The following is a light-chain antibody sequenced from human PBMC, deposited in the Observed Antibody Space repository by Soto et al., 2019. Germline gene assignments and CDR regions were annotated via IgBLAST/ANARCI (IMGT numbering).Light chain of an antibody. CDR1: QSISSY. Sequence: DIQMTQSPSSLSASVGDRVTITCRASQSISSYLNWYQQKPGKAPKLLIYAASSLQSGVPSRFSGSRSVTKFTLTISSLHPDDFATYYCQQSYSSPGPFSFGPRTKVDIK. CDR3: QQSYSSPGPFS. J-gene: IGKJ3*01. V-gene: IGKV1-39*01. CDR2: AAS.